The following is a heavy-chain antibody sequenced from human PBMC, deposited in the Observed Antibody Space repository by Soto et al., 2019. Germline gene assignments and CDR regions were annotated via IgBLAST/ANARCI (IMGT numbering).Heavy chain of an antibody. CDR3: ARKDKSGYFNWFHP. D-gene: IGHD3-22*01. CDR1: GYRFTSYW. CDR2: IFPSDSDT. V-gene: IGHV5-51*01. Sequence: GESLKTPCRTSGYRFTSYWIAWVRQMPGKGLEWMGIIFPSDSDTRYSPSFQGQVTLPADRSTSTVLLQWASLKASDTAVYFCARKDKSGYFNWFHPWGQGTLVTVSS. J-gene: IGHJ5*02.